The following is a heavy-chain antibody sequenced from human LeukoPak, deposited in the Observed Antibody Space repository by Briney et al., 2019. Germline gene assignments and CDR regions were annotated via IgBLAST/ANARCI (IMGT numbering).Heavy chain of an antibody. CDR2: IYFAGYT. CDR1: GDSFRSGFYY. V-gene: IGHV4-38-2*02. J-gene: IGHJ4*02. D-gene: IGHD5-12*01. CDR3: ATGVATITTGVVSYFDK. Sequence: SETLSLTCSVSGDSFRSGFYYSWIRQPPGKGLEWIGYIYFAGYTYYNPSLNSRVTISMDRSKNQFSLKLSSVTAADTAVYYCATGVATITTGVVSYFDKWGQGTLVTVSS.